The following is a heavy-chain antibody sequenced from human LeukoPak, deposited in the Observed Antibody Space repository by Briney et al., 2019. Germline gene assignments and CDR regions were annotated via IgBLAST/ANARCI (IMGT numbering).Heavy chain of an antibody. CDR3: DRSSGYPYYFDY. CDR1: GFTFSSYA. CDR2: ISGSVGST. D-gene: IGHD3-22*01. V-gene: IGHV3-23*01. J-gene: IGHJ4*02. Sequence: GGSLRLSCAASGFTFSSYAMSWVRQAPGKGLEWVSVISGSVGSTYYADSVKGRFTISRDNSKNTLYLQMSSLRAEDTAVYYCDRSSGYPYYFDYWGQGTLVTVSS.